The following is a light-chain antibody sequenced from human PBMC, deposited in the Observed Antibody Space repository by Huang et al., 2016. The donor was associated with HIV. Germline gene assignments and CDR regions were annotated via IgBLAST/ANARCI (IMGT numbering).Light chain of an antibody. CDR2: DVS. Sequence: DIQMTQSPSTLSASVGDRVTITCWASQSFTTWLAWYQQKPGKAPKLLIYDVSSLESGVPSRFSGSGSGTEFTLTISSLQPDDFATYYCQQYDGYPWTFGQGTKVEIK. V-gene: IGKV1-5*01. J-gene: IGKJ1*01. CDR1: QSFTTW. CDR3: QQYDGYPWT.